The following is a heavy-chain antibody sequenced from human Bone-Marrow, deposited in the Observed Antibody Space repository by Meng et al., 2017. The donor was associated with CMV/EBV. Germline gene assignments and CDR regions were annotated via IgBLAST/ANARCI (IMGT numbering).Heavy chain of an antibody. J-gene: IGHJ6*02. V-gene: IGHV3-30*02. D-gene: IGHD3-3*01. CDR3: AKDQGSGSFWYYGMDV. CDR1: GFTFSSYG. Sequence: GESLKISCAASGFTFSSYGMHWVRQAPGKGLEWVAFIRYDGSNKYYADSVKGRFTISRDNSKDTLYLQMNSLRAEDTAVYYCAKDQGSGSFWYYGMDVWGQGTTVTVSS. CDR2: IRYDGSNK.